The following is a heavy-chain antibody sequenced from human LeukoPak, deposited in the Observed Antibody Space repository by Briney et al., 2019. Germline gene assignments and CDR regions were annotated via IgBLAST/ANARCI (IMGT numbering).Heavy chain of an antibody. D-gene: IGHD1-1*01. CDR1: GGTFDNSA. Sequence: GASVKVSCKASGGTFDNSAINWVRQAPGQGLEWMGRIIPILNTPNYAQKLQGRVTIAADKSTSTAYMELSSLRSDDTAVYYCAREKMEVGYYGLDVWGQGTTVTVSS. CDR3: AREKMEVGYYGLDV. V-gene: IGHV1-69*04. J-gene: IGHJ6*02. CDR2: IIPILNTP.